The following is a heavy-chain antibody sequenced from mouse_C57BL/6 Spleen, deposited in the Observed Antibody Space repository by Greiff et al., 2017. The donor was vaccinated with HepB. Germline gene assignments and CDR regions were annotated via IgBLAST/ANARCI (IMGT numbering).Heavy chain of an antibody. J-gene: IGHJ2*01. CDR2: INPNNGGT. Sequence: VQLQQSGPELVKPGASVKMSCKASGYTFTDYNMHWVKQSHGKSLEWIGYINPNNGGTSYNQKFKGKATLTVNKSSSTAYMELRSLTSEDSAVYYCARHGNYEGDYFDYWGQGTTLTVSS. CDR3: ARHGNYEGDYFDY. CDR1: GYTFTDYN. D-gene: IGHD2-1*01. V-gene: IGHV1-22*01.